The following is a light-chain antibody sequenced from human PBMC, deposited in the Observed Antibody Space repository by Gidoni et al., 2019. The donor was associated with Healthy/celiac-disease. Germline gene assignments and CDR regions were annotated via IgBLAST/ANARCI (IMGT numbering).Light chain of an antibody. CDR3: QQYKSYSLT. V-gene: IGKV1-5*01. CDR1: QSISSW. Sequence: DIPMTQSPSTLSASVGDRVTITCRASQSISSWLAWYQQKPGKAPKLLIYDASSLESGVPSRGSGSGSGTECTLTISSLQPDDFATYYCQQYKSYSLTFGGGTKVEIK. CDR2: DAS. J-gene: IGKJ4*02.